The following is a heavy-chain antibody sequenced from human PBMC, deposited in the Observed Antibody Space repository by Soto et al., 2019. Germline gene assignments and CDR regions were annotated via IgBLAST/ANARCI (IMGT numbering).Heavy chain of an antibody. Sequence: EVQLVESGGGLVQPGGSLRLSCAASGFTVSSNYMSWVRQAPGKGLEWVSVIYSGGSTYYADSVKCRVTISRDNSKNTLYLQINSLRAEDTAVYYCARDFTYGSGSYLYYYGMDVWGQGTTVTVSS. V-gene: IGHV3-66*01. D-gene: IGHD3-10*01. J-gene: IGHJ6*02. CDR3: ARDFTYGSGSYLYYYGMDV. CDR1: GFTVSSNY. CDR2: IYSGGST.